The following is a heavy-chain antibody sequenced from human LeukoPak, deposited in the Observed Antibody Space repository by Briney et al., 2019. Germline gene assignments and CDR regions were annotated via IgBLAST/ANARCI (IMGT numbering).Heavy chain of an antibody. CDR3: ARGYCSSTSCWGYYYYGMDV. CDR2: ISAYNGNT. CDR1: GYTFTSYG. V-gene: IGHV1-18*01. J-gene: IGHJ6*02. D-gene: IGHD2-2*01. Sequence: ASVKVSCKASGYTFTSYGISWVRQAPGQGLEWMGWISAYNGNTNYAQKLQGRVTMTTDTSTSTAYMELRSLRSDDTAVYYCARGYCSSTSCWGYYYYGMDVWGQGTTVTVSS.